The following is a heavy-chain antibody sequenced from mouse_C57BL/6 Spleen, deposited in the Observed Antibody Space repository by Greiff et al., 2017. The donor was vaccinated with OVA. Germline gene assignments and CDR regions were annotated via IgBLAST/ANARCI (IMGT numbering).Heavy chain of an antibody. J-gene: IGHJ2*01. D-gene: IGHD1-1*01. CDR3: TTFITTVYFDY. V-gene: IGHV14-1*01. CDR1: GFNIQDYY. Sequence: VQLQQSGAELVRPGASVKLSCTASGFNIQDYYMHWVKQRPEQGLEWIGRIDPEDGDTEYAPQFQGKATMTADTSSNTAYLQLSSLTSEDTAVDYCTTFITTVYFDYWGQGTTLTVSS. CDR2: IDPEDGDT.